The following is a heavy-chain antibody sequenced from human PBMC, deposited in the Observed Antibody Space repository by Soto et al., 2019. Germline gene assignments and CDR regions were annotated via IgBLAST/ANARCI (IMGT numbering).Heavy chain of an antibody. CDR3: TTDLVAPPQDYSNQGSAFDI. Sequence: EVQLVESGGGLVQPGGSLRLSCAASGFNFSNAWLNWVRQAPGKGLEWVGRIKSKTDGGTTDYAAPVKGRFTISRDDSQNTLYLQRNSLKAEYTAVYYCTTDLVAPPQDYSNQGSAFDILGQGTMGTVSS. CDR2: IKSKTDGGTT. V-gene: IGHV3-15*07. J-gene: IGHJ3*02. CDR1: GFNFSNAW. D-gene: IGHD4-4*01.